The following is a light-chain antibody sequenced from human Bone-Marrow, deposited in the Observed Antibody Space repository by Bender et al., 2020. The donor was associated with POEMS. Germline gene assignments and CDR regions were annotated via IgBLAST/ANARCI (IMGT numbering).Light chain of an antibody. CDR3: CSYAGSSTFVV. CDR1: NTDVGSYNL. J-gene: IGLJ2*01. CDR2: EDT. V-gene: IGLV2-23*02. Sequence: QSALTQPASVSASPGQSITISCTGTNTDVGSYNLVSWYQQHPGKAPKLMIYEDTKRPSGVSNRFSGSKSGNTASLTISGLQAEDEADYYCCSYAGSSTFVVFGGGTQLTVL.